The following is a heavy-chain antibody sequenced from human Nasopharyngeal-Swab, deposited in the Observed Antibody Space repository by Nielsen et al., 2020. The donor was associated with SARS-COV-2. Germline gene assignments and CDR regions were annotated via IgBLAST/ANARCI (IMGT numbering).Heavy chain of an antibody. J-gene: IGHJ4*02. CDR3: AREGEYYYDSSGDLFDY. CDR2: IKQDGSEK. V-gene: IGHV3-7*03. CDR1: GFTFSSYW. Sequence: GGSLRLSCAASGFTFSSYWMSWVRQAPGKGLEWVANIKQDGSEKYYVDSVKGRFTISRDSAKNSLYLQMNSLRAEDTAVYYCAREGEYYYDSSGDLFDYWGQGTLVTVSS. D-gene: IGHD3-22*01.